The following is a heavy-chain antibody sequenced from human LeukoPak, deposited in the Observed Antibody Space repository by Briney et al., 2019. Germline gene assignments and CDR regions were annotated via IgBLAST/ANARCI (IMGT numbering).Heavy chain of an antibody. CDR3: ARVATFYYYYYMDV. J-gene: IGHJ6*03. Sequence: ASVKVSCKASGYTFTSYDINWVRQATGQGLVWMGWMNPNSGNTGYAQKFQGRVTMTRNTSISTAYMELSSLRSEDTAVYYCARVATFYYYYYMDVWGKGTTVTVSS. CDR1: GYTFTSYD. V-gene: IGHV1-8*01. CDR2: MNPNSGNT.